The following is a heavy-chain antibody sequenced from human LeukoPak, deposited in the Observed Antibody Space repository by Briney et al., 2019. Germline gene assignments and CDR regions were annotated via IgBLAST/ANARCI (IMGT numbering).Heavy chain of an antibody. CDR3: AKALYGDYGRFDY. V-gene: IGHV3-23*01. CDR1: GFTFSTYA. D-gene: IGHD4-17*01. CDR2: ISDGGSDT. J-gene: IGHJ4*02. Sequence: GGSLRLSCAASGFTFSTYAMSWVRQAPGKGLAWVSTISDGGSDTHYADSVKGRFTISRDDSKSTLYLQMNSLRAEDTAVYYCAKALYGDYGRFDYWGQGTLVTVSS.